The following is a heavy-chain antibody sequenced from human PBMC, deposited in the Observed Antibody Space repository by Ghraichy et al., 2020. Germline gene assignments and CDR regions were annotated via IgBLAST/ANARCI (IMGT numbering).Heavy chain of an antibody. Sequence: SQTLSLTCTVSGESISGSTYYWGWIRQPPGKGLEWIANIYDSGSSYYNPSLESRVTISVDTSKNQFSLRLGSVTAADTALYYCARHGWSTTVTGWWFDPWGQGTLVTVSS. V-gene: IGHV4-39*01. CDR2: IYDSGSS. J-gene: IGHJ5*02. D-gene: IGHD4-17*01. CDR1: GESISGSTYY. CDR3: ARHGWSTTVTGWWFDP.